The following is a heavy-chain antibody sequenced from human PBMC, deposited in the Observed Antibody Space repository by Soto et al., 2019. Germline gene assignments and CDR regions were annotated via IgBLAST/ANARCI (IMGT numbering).Heavy chain of an antibody. Sequence: QVQLVQSGAEVKKPGASVKVSCKASGYTFTSYDINWVRQATGQGLEWMGWMNPNSGNTDYAQKFQGRLTMTRNTSISTAYMELSSLRSEDTAVYYCARERSATGAGWFDPWGQGTLVTVSS. CDR1: GYTFTSYD. J-gene: IGHJ5*02. D-gene: IGHD6-13*01. CDR3: ARERSATGAGWFDP. V-gene: IGHV1-8*01. CDR2: MNPNSGNT.